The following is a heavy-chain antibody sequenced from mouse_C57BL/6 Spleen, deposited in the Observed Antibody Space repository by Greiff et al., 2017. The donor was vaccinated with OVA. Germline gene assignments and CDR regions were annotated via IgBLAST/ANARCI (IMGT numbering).Heavy chain of an antibody. CDR3: ARNVYYDYDGFAY. CDR2: INPSSGYT. CDR1: GYTFTSYW. Sequence: QVQLKESVAELAKPGASVKLSCKASGYTFTSYWMHWVKQRPGQGLEWIGYINPSSGYTKYNQKFKDKATLTADKSSSTAYMQLSSLTYEDSAVYYCARNVYYDYDGFAYWGQGTLVTVSA. J-gene: IGHJ3*01. V-gene: IGHV1-7*01. D-gene: IGHD2-4*01.